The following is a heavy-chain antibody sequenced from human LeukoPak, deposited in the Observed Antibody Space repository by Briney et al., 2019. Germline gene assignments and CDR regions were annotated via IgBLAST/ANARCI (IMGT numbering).Heavy chain of an antibody. D-gene: IGHD2-8*01. V-gene: IGHV4-4*07. CDR2: IYTSGST. J-gene: IGHJ5*02. CDR1: GGSISSYY. Sequence: SETLSLTCTVSGGSISSYYWSWIRQPAGKGLEWIGRIYTSGSTNYNPSLKSRVTMSVDTPKNQFSLKLSSVTAADTTVYYCARTIGLMVYAGMLDWFDPSGQGCLVTVSS. CDR3: ARTIGLMVYAGMLDWFDP.